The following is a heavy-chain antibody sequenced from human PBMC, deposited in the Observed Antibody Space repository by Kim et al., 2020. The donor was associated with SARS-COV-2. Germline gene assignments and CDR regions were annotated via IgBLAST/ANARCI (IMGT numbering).Heavy chain of an antibody. D-gene: IGHD3-9*01. Sequence: SVKVSCKASGGTFSSYAISWVRQAPGQGLEWMGGIIPIFGTANYAQKFQGRVTITADESTSTAYMELSSLRSEDTAVYYCARSSTYYDILTGYPGARYYYYGMDVWGQGTTVTVSS. CDR2: IIPIFGTA. J-gene: IGHJ6*02. CDR3: ARSSTYYDILTGYPGARYYYYGMDV. V-gene: IGHV1-69*13. CDR1: GGTFSSYA.